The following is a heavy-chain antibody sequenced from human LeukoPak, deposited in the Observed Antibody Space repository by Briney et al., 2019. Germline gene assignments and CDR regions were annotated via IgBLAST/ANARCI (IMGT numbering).Heavy chain of an antibody. CDR2: ISAYNGNT. V-gene: IGHV1-18*01. D-gene: IGHD6-19*01. Sequence: ASVTVSCKSSGYTFTIYGIRWVRPAPGQGLAWMGWISAYNGNTNYAQKLQGRVTMTTDTSTSTAYMELRSLRSDDTAVYYCAREAYSSGIVIDYWGQGTLVTVSS. J-gene: IGHJ4*02. CDR3: AREAYSSGIVIDY. CDR1: GYTFTIYG.